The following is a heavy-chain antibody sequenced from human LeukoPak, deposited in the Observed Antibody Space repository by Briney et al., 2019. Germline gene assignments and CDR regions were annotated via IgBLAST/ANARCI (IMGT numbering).Heavy chain of an antibody. CDR2: TYYRSKWSS. J-gene: IGHJ5*02. CDR1: GDSVSSKSAA. V-gene: IGHV6-1*01. CDR3: ARRLTQYDCFDP. Sequence: SQTLSLTCAISGDSVSSKSAAWNWVRQSPSGGLEWLGRTYYRSKWSSGYAESVKSRLTISPDTSKNQFSLHLNSVTPEDTAVYYCARRLTQYDCFDPWGQGILVTVSS. D-gene: IGHD2-2*01.